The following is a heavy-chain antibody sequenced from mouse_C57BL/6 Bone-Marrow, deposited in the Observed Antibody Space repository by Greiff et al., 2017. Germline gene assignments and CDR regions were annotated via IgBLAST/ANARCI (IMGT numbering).Heavy chain of an antibody. J-gene: IGHJ1*03. CDR1: GYTFTSYD. CDR2: IYPRDGST. V-gene: IGHV1-85*01. Sequence: VQLQQSGPELVKPGASVKLSCKASGYTFTSYDINWVKQRPGQGLEWIGWIYPRDGSTKYNEKFKGKATLTLDTSSSTAYMELHRLTSEDSAVYFGARDYGSSYWYFDVWGTGTTVTVSS. D-gene: IGHD1-1*01. CDR3: ARDYGSSYWYFDV.